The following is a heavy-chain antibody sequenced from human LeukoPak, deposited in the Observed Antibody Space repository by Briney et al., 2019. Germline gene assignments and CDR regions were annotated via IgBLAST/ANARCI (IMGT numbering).Heavy chain of an antibody. CDR3: ARGDGYDLVDY. CDR1: GFTVSTSY. D-gene: IGHD5-12*01. Sequence: PGGSLRLSRAASGFTVSTSYISWVRQPPGKGLEWIGNIYYSGSTFYNPSLNSRVTISIDTSKHQFSLNLSSVTAADTAVYYCARGDGYDLVDYWGQGTLVTVSS. V-gene: IGHV4-4*02. J-gene: IGHJ4*02. CDR2: IYYSGST.